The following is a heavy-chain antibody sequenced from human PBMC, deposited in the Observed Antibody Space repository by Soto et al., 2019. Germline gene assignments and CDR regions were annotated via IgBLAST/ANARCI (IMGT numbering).Heavy chain of an antibody. Sequence: QVPLVQSGAEVKKPGSSVKVSCKASGGTFSSYAISWVRQAPGQGLEWMGGIIPIFGTANYAQKFQGRVTITADESTSTAYMELSSLRSEDTAVYYCARAGPDGYSYGYGPTYWGQGTLVTVSS. CDR1: GGTFSSYA. D-gene: IGHD5-18*01. CDR2: IIPIFGTA. V-gene: IGHV1-69*01. CDR3: ARAGPDGYSYGYGPTY. J-gene: IGHJ4*02.